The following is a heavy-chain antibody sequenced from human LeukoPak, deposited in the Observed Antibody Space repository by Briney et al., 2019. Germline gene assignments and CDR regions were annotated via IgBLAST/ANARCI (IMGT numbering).Heavy chain of an antibody. J-gene: IGHJ4*02. Sequence: SETLSLTCTVSGYSISSGYYWGWIRQPPGKGLEWIGEINRSGSTNYSPSLKSRVTISEDTSKNQFSLKLSSVTAADTAVYYCARWEGVSSNFDYWGQGTLVTVSS. D-gene: IGHD1-26*01. V-gene: IGHV4-38-2*02. CDR1: GYSISSGYY. CDR2: INRSGST. CDR3: ARWEGVSSNFDY.